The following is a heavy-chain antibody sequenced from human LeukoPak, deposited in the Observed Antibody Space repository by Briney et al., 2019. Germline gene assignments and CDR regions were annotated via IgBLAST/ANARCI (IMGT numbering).Heavy chain of an antibody. CDR3: AKSGYGDADYYYYMDV. D-gene: IGHD4-17*01. J-gene: IGHJ6*03. V-gene: IGHV3-33*03. Sequence: PGRSLRLSCTVAGFTFSTYGMQWVRQAPGKGLEWVTLIWYDGSNKYYADSVKGRFTVSRDNSRNTLYLQMDSLRAEDTAVYYCAKSGYGDADYYYYMDVWGKGTTVTVSS. CDR1: GFTFSTYG. CDR2: IWYDGSNK.